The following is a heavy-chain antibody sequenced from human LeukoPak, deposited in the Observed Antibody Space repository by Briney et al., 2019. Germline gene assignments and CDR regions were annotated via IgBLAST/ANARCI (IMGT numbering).Heavy chain of an antibody. Sequence: PSETLSLTCTVSGGSISSSSYYWGWIRQPPGKGLEWIGSIYYSGYTYYNPSLQSRVTISVDTSKNQFSLKLRSVTAADTAVYYCARGRRYSGDDYWGQGTLVTVSS. CDR3: ARGRRYSGDDY. CDR1: GGSISSSSYY. J-gene: IGHJ4*02. CDR2: IYYSGYT. D-gene: IGHD1-26*01. V-gene: IGHV4-39*07.